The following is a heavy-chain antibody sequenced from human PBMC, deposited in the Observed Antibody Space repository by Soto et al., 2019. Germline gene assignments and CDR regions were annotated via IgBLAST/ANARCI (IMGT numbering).Heavy chain of an antibody. Sequence: EVQLVESGGGLVQPGGSLRLSCGASGFTFGSSWMHWVRQAPGKGLVWVSRIKSDGSSTSYADSVKGRFTISRDNAKNMLYVQMNSLRAEDTAVYYCARGGAGHQWVTFDFWGQGTVVTVSS. CDR2: IKSDGSST. D-gene: IGHD1-26*01. V-gene: IGHV3-74*01. CDR1: GFTFGSSW. CDR3: ARGGAGHQWVTFDF. J-gene: IGHJ3*01.